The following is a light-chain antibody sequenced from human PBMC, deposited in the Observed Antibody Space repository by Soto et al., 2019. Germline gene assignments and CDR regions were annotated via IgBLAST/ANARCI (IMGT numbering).Light chain of an antibody. CDR1: QRVSSY. CDR2: DAS. Sequence: PGERATLSCRASQRVSSYLAWYQQKPGQAPRLVIYDASKRATGIPARFSGSGSGTGFTLIISSLEPEDFAVYYCQQRSNWITFGQGTRLEIK. J-gene: IGKJ5*01. CDR3: QQRSNWIT. V-gene: IGKV3-11*01.